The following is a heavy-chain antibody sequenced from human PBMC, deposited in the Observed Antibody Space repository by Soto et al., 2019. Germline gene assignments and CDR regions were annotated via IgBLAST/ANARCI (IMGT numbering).Heavy chain of an antibody. V-gene: IGHV3-23*01. D-gene: IGHD2-21*02. Sequence: GGSLRLSCAASGFTFSSYTMSWVRQAPGKWLEWVSGISATGGSTYYADSVKGRFTFSRDNSKNTLYLQMNSLRAEDTAVYYCAKGFIRDCGGDCTVDTWGQGTLVTVSS. J-gene: IGHJ5*02. CDR1: GFTFSSYT. CDR2: ISATGGST. CDR3: AKGFIRDCGGDCTVDT.